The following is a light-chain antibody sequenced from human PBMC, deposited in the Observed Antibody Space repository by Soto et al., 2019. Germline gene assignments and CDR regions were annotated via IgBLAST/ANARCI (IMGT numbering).Light chain of an antibody. V-gene: IGLV2-23*01. CDR3: CSYAGSYVV. J-gene: IGLJ2*01. CDR1: SSDVGSYNL. Sequence: QSVLTQPASVSGSPGQSITISCTGTSSDVGSYNLVSWYQQHPGKAPKLMIYEGSKRPSGVSNRFSGSKSGNTAPLTISGLQAEDEADYYCCSYAGSYVVFGGGTKVTVL. CDR2: EGS.